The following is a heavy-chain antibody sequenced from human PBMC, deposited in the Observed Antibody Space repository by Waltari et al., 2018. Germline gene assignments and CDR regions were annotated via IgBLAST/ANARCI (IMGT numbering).Heavy chain of an antibody. D-gene: IGHD6-25*01. Sequence: PLVEFGGGVVQPGRSLRLSCAAPGYPFSNHIIHWVRRTPGKGLEWVAAISYDGFSKYYADSVKGRFTIAADTSKTTVNLQLNSLTNEDTAVYYCAREGGTSGYSGFFDTWGPGTQVTVSS. V-gene: IGHV3-30-3*01. J-gene: IGHJ4*02. CDR3: AREGGTSGYSGFFDT. CDR1: GYPFSNHI. CDR2: ISYDGFSK.